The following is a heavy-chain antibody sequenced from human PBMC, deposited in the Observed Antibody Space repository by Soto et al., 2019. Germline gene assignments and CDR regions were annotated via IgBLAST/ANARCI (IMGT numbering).Heavy chain of an antibody. D-gene: IGHD2-15*01. CDR1: GFTFSSYD. Sequence: PGGSLRLSCAASGFTFSSYDMHWVRQATGKGLEWVSAIGTAGDTYYPGSVKGRFTISRENAKNSLYLQMNSRRAGDTAVYYCAREPRYCSGGSCYPRRNGMDVWGQGTTVTVSS. J-gene: IGHJ6*02. CDR2: IGTAGDT. CDR3: AREPRYCSGGSCYPRRNGMDV. V-gene: IGHV3-13*01.